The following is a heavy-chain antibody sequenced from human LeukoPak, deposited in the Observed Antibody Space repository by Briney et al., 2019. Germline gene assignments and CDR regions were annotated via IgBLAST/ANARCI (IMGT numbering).Heavy chain of an antibody. V-gene: IGHV3-23*01. Sequence: GGSLRLSCAASGFTFSRYAMSWVRQAPGKGLEWVSAISGSGGSTYYADSVKGRFTISRDNSKNTLYLQMNSLRAEDTAVYYCAKCVGVVINHHYYYMDVWGKGTTVTVSS. D-gene: IGHD3-3*01. J-gene: IGHJ6*03. CDR3: AKCVGVVINHHYYYMDV. CDR2: ISGSGGST. CDR1: GFTFSRYA.